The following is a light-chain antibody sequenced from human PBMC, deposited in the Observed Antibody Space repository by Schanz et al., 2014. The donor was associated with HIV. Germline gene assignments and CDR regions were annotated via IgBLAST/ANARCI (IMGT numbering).Light chain of an antibody. CDR2: GAS. V-gene: IGKV3-20*01. CDR3: QQYGSSPPWT. CDR1: QSIGSN. Sequence: EMVMTQSPATLSASPGERATLSCRASQSIGSNLAWYQQKPGQAPRLLIYGASSRATGIPDRFSGRGSGTDFTLTISRLESEDFAVYYCQQYGSSPPWTFGQGTKVEIK. J-gene: IGKJ1*01.